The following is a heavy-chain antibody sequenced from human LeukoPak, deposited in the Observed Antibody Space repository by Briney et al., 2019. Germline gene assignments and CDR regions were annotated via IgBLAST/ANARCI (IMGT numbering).Heavy chain of an antibody. Sequence: GGSLRLSCAASGFNLNSYWMAWVRQAPGKRLEWLTNTNQDGSVTYYVDSVRGRFTVSRDNAKDSLFLQMHSLRVEDTAVYFCSNGIYDNSFWGQGTLVTVSS. CDR3: SNGIYDNSF. CDR1: GFNLNSYW. J-gene: IGHJ4*02. V-gene: IGHV3-7*01. D-gene: IGHD1-1*01. CDR2: TNQDGSVT.